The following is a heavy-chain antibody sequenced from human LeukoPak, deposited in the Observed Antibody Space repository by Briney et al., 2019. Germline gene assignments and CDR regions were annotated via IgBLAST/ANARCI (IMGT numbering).Heavy chain of an antibody. Sequence: SETLSLTCSVYGDSISSSSYYWAWIRQPPGKGLEWIGSIYYSGSTYYNPSLKSRVTISLDTSKNQFSLKLSSVTAADTAVYYCARAESRQSYSGTYGYWGQGTVVTVSS. CDR2: IYYSGST. CDR1: GDSISSSSYY. D-gene: IGHD1-26*01. CDR3: ARAESRQSYSGTYGY. J-gene: IGHJ4*02. V-gene: IGHV4-39*01.